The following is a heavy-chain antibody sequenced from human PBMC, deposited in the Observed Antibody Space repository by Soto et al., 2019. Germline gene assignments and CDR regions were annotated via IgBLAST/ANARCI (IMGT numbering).Heavy chain of an antibody. Sequence: GGSLRLSCAASGFTFSSYGMHWVRQAPGKGLEWVAVIWYDGSNKYYADSVKGRFTISRDNSKNTLYLQMNSLRAEDTAVYYCARTSIVTTQFDYWGQGTLVTVSS. CDR3: ARTSIVTTQFDY. J-gene: IGHJ4*02. CDR1: GFTFSSYG. CDR2: IWYDGSNK. V-gene: IGHV3-33*01. D-gene: IGHD1-1*01.